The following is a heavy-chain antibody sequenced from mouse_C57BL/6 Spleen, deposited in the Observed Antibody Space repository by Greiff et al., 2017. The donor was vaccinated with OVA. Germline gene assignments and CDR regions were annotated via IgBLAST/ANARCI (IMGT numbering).Heavy chain of an antibody. CDR1: GYTFTDYN. J-gene: IGHJ4*01. Sequence: EVQVVESGPELVKPGASVKMSCKASGYTFTDYNMHWVKQSHGKSLEWIGYINPNNGGTSYNQKFKGKATLTVNKSSSTAYMELRSLTSEDSAVYYCARPGGGYYGSSSMDYWGQGTSVTVSS. CDR3: ARPGGGYYGSSSMDY. V-gene: IGHV1-22*01. CDR2: INPNNGGT. D-gene: IGHD1-1*01.